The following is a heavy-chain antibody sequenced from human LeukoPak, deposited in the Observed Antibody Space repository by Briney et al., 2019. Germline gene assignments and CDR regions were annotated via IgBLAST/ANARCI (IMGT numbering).Heavy chain of an antibody. Sequence: PSETLSLTCTVSGGSISSSSYYWGWIRQPPGKGLEWIGSIYYSGSTYYNPSLKSRVTISVDTSKNQFSLKLSSVTAADTAVYYCARESGTAMALEAFDIWGQGTMVTVSS. CDR1: GGSISSSSYY. CDR3: ARESGTAMALEAFDI. J-gene: IGHJ3*02. V-gene: IGHV4-39*07. CDR2: IYYSGST. D-gene: IGHD5-18*01.